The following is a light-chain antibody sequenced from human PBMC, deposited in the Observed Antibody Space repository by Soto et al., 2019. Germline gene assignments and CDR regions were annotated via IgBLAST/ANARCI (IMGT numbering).Light chain of an antibody. V-gene: IGLV2-14*01. CDR1: SSEVGGYNY. CDR3: SSYTSSSTLVV. J-gene: IGLJ2*01. CDR2: DVS. Sequence: QSALTQPASVSGSPGQSITISSTGTSSEVGGYNYVSWYQQHPGKAPKLMIYDVSNRPSGVSNRFSGSKSGNTASLTISGLQAEDEADYYCSSYTSSSTLVVFGGGTKLTVL.